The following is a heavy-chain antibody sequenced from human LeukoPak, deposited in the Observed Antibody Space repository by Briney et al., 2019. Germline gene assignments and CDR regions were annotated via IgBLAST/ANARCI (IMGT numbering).Heavy chain of an antibody. CDR3: ATLNYYDSSGYFDAFDI. V-gene: IGHV3-48*04. Sequence: GGSLRLSCAASGFTFSSYSMNWVRQAPGKGLEWVSYISSSSSTIYYADSVKGRFTISRDNAKNSLYLQMNSLRAEDTAVYYCATLNYYDSSGYFDAFDIWGQGTMVTVSS. CDR2: ISSSSSTI. CDR1: GFTFSSYS. J-gene: IGHJ3*02. D-gene: IGHD3-22*01.